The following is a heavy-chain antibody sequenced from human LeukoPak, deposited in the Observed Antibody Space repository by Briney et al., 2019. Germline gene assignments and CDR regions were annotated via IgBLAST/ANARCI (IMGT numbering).Heavy chain of an antibody. J-gene: IGHJ4*02. CDR1: GITLSNYG. CDR2: ISDRGSRT. Sequence: GGSLRLSCAVSGITLSNYGTSWVRQAPGKGLEWVAGISDRGSRTNYADSVKGRFTISTDHPKNTLYLQMNSLRAEDTAVYFCAKRGVVIRVILVGFHKEAYYFDSWGQGALVTVSS. D-gene: IGHD3-22*01. CDR3: AKRGVVIRVILVGFHKEAYYFDS. V-gene: IGHV3-23*01.